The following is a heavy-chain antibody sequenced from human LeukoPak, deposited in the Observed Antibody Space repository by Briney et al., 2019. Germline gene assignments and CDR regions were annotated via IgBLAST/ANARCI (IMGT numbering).Heavy chain of an antibody. CDR2: IYHSGST. Sequence: PSETLSLTCSVSTDSRNTYYWTWIRQSPGKGLEWIGHIYHSGSTDYNPSLKSRATISIDMSKKQFSLKLTSVTAADTAVYYCVRLRWELLAPYFDHWGQGSLAIVSS. D-gene: IGHD1-26*01. V-gene: IGHV4-59*01. CDR1: TDSRNTYY. CDR3: VRLRWELLAPYFDH. J-gene: IGHJ4*02.